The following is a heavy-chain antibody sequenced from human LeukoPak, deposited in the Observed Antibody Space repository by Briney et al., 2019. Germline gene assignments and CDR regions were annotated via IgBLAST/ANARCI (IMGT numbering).Heavy chain of an antibody. V-gene: IGHV1-8*01. CDR2: MNPNSGNT. CDR3: ARGYYTPPYYYYGMDV. J-gene: IGHJ6*02. Sequence: GASAKVSCKASGYTFTSYDINWVRQATGQGLEWMGWMNPNSGNTGYAQKFQGRVTMTRNTSISTAYMELSSLRSEDTAVYYCARGYYTPPYYYYGMDVWGQGTTVTVSS. D-gene: IGHD3-3*01. CDR1: GYTFTSYD.